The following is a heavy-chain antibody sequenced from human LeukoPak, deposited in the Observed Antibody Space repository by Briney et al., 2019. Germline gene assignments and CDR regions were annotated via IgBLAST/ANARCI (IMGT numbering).Heavy chain of an antibody. V-gene: IGHV4-34*01. CDR1: GGSFSGYY. Sequence: TPSETLSLTCAVYGGSFSGYYWSWIRQPPGKGLEWIGEINHSGSTNYNPSLKSRVTISVDTSKNQFSLKLSSVTAADTAVYYCARGRYYFDYWGQGALVTVSS. CDR3: ARGRYYFDY. J-gene: IGHJ4*02. CDR2: INHSGST.